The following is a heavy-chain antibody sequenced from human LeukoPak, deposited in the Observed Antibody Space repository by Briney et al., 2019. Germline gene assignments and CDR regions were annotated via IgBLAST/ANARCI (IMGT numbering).Heavy chain of an antibody. CDR3: ARDLYGDYSFDY. D-gene: IGHD4-17*01. J-gene: IGHJ4*02. CDR1: GFTFSTYS. CDR2: ISSSSYI. V-gene: IGHV3-21*01. Sequence: GGSLRLSCAAPGFTFSTYSMNWVRQAPGMGLEWVSSISSSSYIYYADSVKGRFTISRDNAKNSLYLQMNSLRAEDTAVYYCARDLYGDYSFDYWGQGALVTVSS.